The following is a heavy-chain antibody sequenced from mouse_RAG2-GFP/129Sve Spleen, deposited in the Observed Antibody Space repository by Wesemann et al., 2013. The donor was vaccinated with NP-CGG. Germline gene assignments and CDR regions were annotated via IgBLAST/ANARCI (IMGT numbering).Heavy chain of an antibody. CDR3: TRGYDYSFAY. CDR1: GYTFTSYY. V-gene: IGHV1S81*02. Sequence: QVQLQQSGAELVKPGASVKLSCKASGYTFTSYYMYWVKQRPGQGLEWIGEINPSNGGTNFNEKFKSKATLTVDKSSSTAYMQLSSLTSEDSAVYYCTRGYDYSFAYWGQGTLVTVSA. J-gene: IGHJ3*01. D-gene: IGHD2-4*01. CDR2: INPSNGGT.